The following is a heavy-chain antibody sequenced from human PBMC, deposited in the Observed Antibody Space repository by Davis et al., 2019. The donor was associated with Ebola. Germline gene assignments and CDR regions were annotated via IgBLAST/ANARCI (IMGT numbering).Heavy chain of an antibody. Sequence: ASVKVSCKASGYTFTGYYMHWVRQAPGQGLEWMGWINPNSGGTNYAQKFQGRVTMTRDTSISTAYMELSRLRSDDTAVYYCARAQYDFWSGYYYYMDVWGKGTTVTVSS. CDR2: INPNSGGT. V-gene: IGHV1-2*02. D-gene: IGHD3-3*01. CDR1: GYTFTGYY. J-gene: IGHJ6*03. CDR3: ARAQYDFWSGYYYYMDV.